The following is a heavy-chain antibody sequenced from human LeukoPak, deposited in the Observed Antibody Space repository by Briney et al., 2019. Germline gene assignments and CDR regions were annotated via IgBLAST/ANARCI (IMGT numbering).Heavy chain of an antibody. CDR2: IYYSGST. CDR3: ARMNTSNYLDY. J-gene: IGHJ4*02. CDR1: GGSISSSSYY. V-gene: IGHV4-39*01. D-gene: IGHD1/OR15-1a*01. Sequence: PSETLSLTCTVSGGSISSSSYYWGWVRQPPGKGLGWVGSIYYSGSTYYNPSLKSRVTISVDTSKNQFSLKLSSVTAADTAVYYCARMNTSNYLDYWGQGTLVTVSS.